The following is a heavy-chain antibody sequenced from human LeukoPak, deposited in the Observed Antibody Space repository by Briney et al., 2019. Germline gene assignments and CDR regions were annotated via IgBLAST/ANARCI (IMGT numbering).Heavy chain of an antibody. V-gene: IGHV3-48*03. D-gene: IGHD1-26*01. CDR1: GFSLTTYE. CDR3: ARDRRVGATWSVGAFDI. CDR2: ISSSGDSI. J-gene: IGHJ3*02. Sequence: GGSLRLSCAASGFSLTTYEMNWVRQAPGKGLEWVSYISSSGDSIYYADSVKGRFTISRDNAKNSLSLQMDSLRAEDTAIYYCARDRRVGATWSVGAFDIWGHGKTVSVSS.